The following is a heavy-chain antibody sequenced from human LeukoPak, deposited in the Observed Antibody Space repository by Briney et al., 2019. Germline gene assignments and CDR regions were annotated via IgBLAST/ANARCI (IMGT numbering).Heavy chain of an antibody. Sequence: GGSLRLSCAASGFTFSSYEMNWVRQAPGKGLEWVSYISSSGSTIYYADSVKGRFTISRDNVKNSLYLQMNSLRAEDTAVYYCARVTYSSGWYPSPLGYWGQGTLVTVSS. CDR1: GFTFSSYE. J-gene: IGHJ4*02. CDR3: ARVTYSSGWYPSPLGY. CDR2: ISSSGSTI. D-gene: IGHD6-19*01. V-gene: IGHV3-48*03.